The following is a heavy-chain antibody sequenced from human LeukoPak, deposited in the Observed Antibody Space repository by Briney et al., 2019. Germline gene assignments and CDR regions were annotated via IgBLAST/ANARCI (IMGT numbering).Heavy chain of an antibody. D-gene: IGHD3-16*01. V-gene: IGHV3-21*01. J-gene: IGHJ6*02. CDR2: ISSSSSYI. CDR3: AGDYDYVWGTGYYGMDV. Sequence: GGSLRLSCAASGFTFSSYSMNWVRQAPGKGLEWVSSISSSSSYIYYADSVKGRFTISRDNAKNSLYLQMNSLRAEDTAVYYCAGDYDYVWGTGYYGMDVWGQGTTVTVSS. CDR1: GFTFSSYS.